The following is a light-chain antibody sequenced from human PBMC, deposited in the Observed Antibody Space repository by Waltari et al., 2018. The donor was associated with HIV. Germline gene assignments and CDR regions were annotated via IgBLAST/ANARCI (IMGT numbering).Light chain of an antibody. CDR2: ATS. CDR3: QQSYNTPYT. Sequence: DIQMTQSPSSQSASVGDRVTITCRASQTIKSFLNWYQQKPGQAPNLLIYATSTLHGGVPSRFTGSGSGTAFTLTISSLRPEDVATYYCQQSYNTPYTFGQGTKLEIK. J-gene: IGKJ2*01. CDR1: QTIKSF. V-gene: IGKV1-39*01.